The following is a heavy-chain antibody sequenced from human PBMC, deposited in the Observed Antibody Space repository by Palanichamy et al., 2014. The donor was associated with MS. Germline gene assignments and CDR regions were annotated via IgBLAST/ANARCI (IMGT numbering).Heavy chain of an antibody. CDR3: ARQRSDSSGWYSPIDY. CDR2: ISYSGST. CDR1: GGSISSSSYY. V-gene: IGHV4-39*01. D-gene: IGHD6-19*01. Sequence: QLQLQESGPGLVKPSETLSLTCTVSGGSISSSSYYWGWIRQPPGKGLEWIGSISYSGSTYYNPSLKSRVTISVDTSKNQFSVKLNSVTAADTAVYYCARQRSDSSGWYSPIDYWGQGTQVTVSS. J-gene: IGHJ4*02.